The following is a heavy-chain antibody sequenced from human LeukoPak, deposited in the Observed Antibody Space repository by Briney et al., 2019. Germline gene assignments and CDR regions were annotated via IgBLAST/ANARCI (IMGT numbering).Heavy chain of an antibody. CDR2: INPNSGGT. CDR3: AREYSSSWYIGWFDP. CDR1: GYTFTGYY. V-gene: IGHV1-2*02. J-gene: IGHJ5*02. D-gene: IGHD6-13*01. Sequence: ASVKVSCKTSGYTFTGYYMHWVRQAPGQGLEWMGWINPNSGGTNYAQKFQGRVTMTRDTSISTAYMELSRLRSEDTAVYYCAREYSSSWYIGWFDPWGQGTLVTVSS.